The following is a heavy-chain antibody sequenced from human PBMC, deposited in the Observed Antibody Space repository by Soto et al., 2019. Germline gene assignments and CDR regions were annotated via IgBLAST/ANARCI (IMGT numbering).Heavy chain of an antibody. CDR3: ARFYYASSGSLPSHYYYYYGMDV. V-gene: IGHV3-48*04. J-gene: IGHJ6*02. CDR1: GFTFSSYS. CDR2: ISSSSTI. Sequence: GGSLRLSCAASGFTFSSYSMNWVRQAPGKGLEWVSYISSSSTIYYADSVKGRFNISRDNAKNSLYLQMNSLRAEDTAVYYCARFYYASSGSLPSHYYYYYGMDVWGQGTTVTVSS. D-gene: IGHD3-22*01.